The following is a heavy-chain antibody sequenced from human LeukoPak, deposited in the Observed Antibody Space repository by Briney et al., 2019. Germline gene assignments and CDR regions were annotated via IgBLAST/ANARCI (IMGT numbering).Heavy chain of an antibody. Sequence: GESLKISCKGSGYSFTSYWIGWVRQMPGKGLEWMGSIYPGDSDTRYSPSFQGQVTISADKSFDTAYLEWSSLKASDTATYYCARGRDGPKGLYDYWGQGTLVIVSS. CDR2: IYPGDSDT. D-gene: IGHD5-24*01. J-gene: IGHJ4*02. V-gene: IGHV5-51*01. CDR3: ARGRDGPKGLYDY. CDR1: GYSFTSYW.